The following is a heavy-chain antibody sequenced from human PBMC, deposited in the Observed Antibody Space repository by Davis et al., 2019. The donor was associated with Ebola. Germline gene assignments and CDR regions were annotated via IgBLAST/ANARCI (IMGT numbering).Heavy chain of an antibody. J-gene: IGHJ6*02. Sequence: SETLSLTCTVSGGSISSYYWSWIRQPPGKGLEWIGYIYYSGSTNYNPSLKSRVTISVDRSKNQFSLKLSSVTAADTAVYYCANARHYYYYGMAVWGQGTTVTVSS. CDR2: IYYSGST. CDR3: ANARHYYYYGMAV. V-gene: IGHV4-59*12. CDR1: GGSISSYY.